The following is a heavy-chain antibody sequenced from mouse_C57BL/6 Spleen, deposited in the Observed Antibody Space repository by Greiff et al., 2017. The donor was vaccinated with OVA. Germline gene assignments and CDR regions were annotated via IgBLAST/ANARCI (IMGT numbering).Heavy chain of an antibody. CDR1: GFTFSSYT. J-gene: IGHJ2*01. CDR3: ARDYDYGYYCDY. V-gene: IGHV5-9*01. CDR2: ISGGGGNT. D-gene: IGHD2-4*01. Sequence: EVQVVESGGGLVKPGGSLKLSCAASGFTFSSYTMSWVRQTPEKRLEWVATISGGGGNTYYPDSVKGRFTISRDNAKNTLYLQMSSLRSEDTALYYCARDYDYGYYCDYWGRGTTRTVSS.